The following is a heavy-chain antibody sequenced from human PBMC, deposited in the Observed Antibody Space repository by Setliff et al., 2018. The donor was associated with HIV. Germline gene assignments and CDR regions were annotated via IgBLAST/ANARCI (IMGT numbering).Heavy chain of an antibody. D-gene: IGHD3-22*01. CDR2: INNDGSTI. J-gene: IGHJ4*02. CDR1: GFTFSNYW. V-gene: IGHV3-74*01. CDR3: ARDVPISFSGYYCDSSGYHYGGIDS. Sequence: GGSLRLSCAASGFTFSNYWMHWVRQVPGKGLEWVSRINNDGSTIDYADSVKGRFTISRDNAKNTLYLQMTSLRADDTAVYYCARDVPISFSGYYCDSSGYHYGGIDSWGQGTLVTVSS.